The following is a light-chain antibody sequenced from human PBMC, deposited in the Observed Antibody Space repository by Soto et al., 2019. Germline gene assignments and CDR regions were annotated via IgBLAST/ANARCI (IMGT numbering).Light chain of an antibody. V-gene: IGLV1-44*01. Sequence: QSVLTQPPSASGTPGQRVTISCSGSRSNIGGNAVNWYQQLPGTTPKLLIYSNNQRTSGVPDRFSGSKSGTSASLAISGLQSEDEADYYCAAWDDSLSGYVFGTGTKLTVL. CDR2: SNN. CDR3: AAWDDSLSGYV. J-gene: IGLJ1*01. CDR1: RSNIGGNA.